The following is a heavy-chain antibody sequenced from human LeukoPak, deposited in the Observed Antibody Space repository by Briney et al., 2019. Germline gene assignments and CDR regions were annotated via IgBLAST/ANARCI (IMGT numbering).Heavy chain of an antibody. D-gene: IGHD3-22*01. V-gene: IGHV1-69*13. CDR3: ARVYYYDSSGYNPNVPFDY. J-gene: IGHJ4*02. Sequence: SVKVSCKASGGTFSSYAISWVRQAPGQGLEWMGGIIPIFGTANYAQKFQGRVTITADESTSTAYMELSSLRSEDTAVYYCARVYYYDSSGYNPNVPFDYWGQGTLVTVSS. CDR2: IIPIFGTA. CDR1: GGTFSSYA.